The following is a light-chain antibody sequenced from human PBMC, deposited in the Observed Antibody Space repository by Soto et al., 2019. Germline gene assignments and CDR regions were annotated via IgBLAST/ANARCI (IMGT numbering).Light chain of an antibody. Sequence: EIVLTQSPGTLSLSPGETATLSCRASQSVSSSYLAWYQQRPGQAPRLIIYGASSRATGIPDRFSGSGSGTDFILTISRLEPEDLAVYYCQQYGSSSWTLGQGTKVDIK. J-gene: IGKJ1*01. V-gene: IGKV3-20*01. CDR2: GAS. CDR1: QSVSSSY. CDR3: QQYGSSSWT.